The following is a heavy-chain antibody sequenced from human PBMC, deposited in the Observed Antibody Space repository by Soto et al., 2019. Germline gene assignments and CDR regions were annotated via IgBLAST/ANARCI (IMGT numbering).Heavy chain of an antibody. V-gene: IGHV1-69*01. CDR2: VIPLFGTA. Sequence: QMQLIQSGAEVKKPGSSVKVTCKASGGTFSSDSISWVRQAPGEGLEWMGGVIPLFGTANYAQKFEGRVTITADESTSTACMVLNSLGYDGTAVYYWARVHMIVVVGERYDYKGFDVWGQGTAVIVSS. CDR1: GGTFSSDS. D-gene: IGHD3-22*01. J-gene: IGHJ6*02. CDR3: ARVHMIVVVGERYDYKGFDV.